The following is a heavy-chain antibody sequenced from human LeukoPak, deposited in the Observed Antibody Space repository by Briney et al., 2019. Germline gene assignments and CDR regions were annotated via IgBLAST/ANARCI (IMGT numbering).Heavy chain of an antibody. CDR2: IYHSVST. J-gene: IGHJ3*02. V-gene: IGHV4-30-2*01. D-gene: IGHD2-15*01. CDR1: GGSISSGGYS. Sequence: SETLSLTCAVSGGSISSGGYSWSWIRQPPGKGLEWIGYIYHSVSTFYNPSLKSRVTISVERSKNQFSLKLSSVTAADTAVYYCARLCLGGSCPRNAFDIWGQGTMVTVSS. CDR3: ARLCLGGSCPRNAFDI.